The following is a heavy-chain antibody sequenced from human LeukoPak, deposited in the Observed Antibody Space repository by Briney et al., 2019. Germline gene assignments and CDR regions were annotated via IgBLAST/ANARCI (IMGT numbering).Heavy chain of an antibody. V-gene: IGHV1-2*02. J-gene: IGHJ4*02. Sequence: ASVKVSCKASGYTFTGYYMHWVRQAPGQGLEWMGWVTPDSGDTSYAQKFQGRVTMTRDTSISTAYMELSSLRSDDTAVYYCARRHKDFWSGYPIDYWGQGTLVTVSS. CDR2: VTPDSGDT. CDR1: GYTFTGYY. CDR3: ARRHKDFWSGYPIDY. D-gene: IGHD3-3*01.